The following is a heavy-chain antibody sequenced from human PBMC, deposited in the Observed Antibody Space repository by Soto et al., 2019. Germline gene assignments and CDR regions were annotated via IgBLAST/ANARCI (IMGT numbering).Heavy chain of an antibody. CDR3: AKAARRPIVVVPAALGWFDP. CDR1: GFTFNTYA. V-gene: IGHV3-23*01. D-gene: IGHD2-2*01. J-gene: IGHJ5*02. Sequence: PGGSLRLSCAASGFTFNTYAMRWVRQAPGKGLEWVSAISAGASGTYYADSVKGRFTISRDNSRNTVYLQMDSLRAEDTAVYYCAKAARRPIVVVPAALGWFDPWGQGTLVTVSS. CDR2: ISAGASGT.